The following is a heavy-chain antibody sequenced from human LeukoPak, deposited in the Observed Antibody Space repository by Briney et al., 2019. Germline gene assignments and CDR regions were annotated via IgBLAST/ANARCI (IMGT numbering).Heavy chain of an antibody. CDR1: GYTFTGYY. CDR2: INPNSGGT. J-gene: IGHJ3*02. Sequence: GASVTVSCKASGYTFTGYYMHWVRQAPEQGLEWMGWINPNSGGTNYAQKFQGRVTMTRDTSISTAYMELSRLRSDDTAVYYCARASGDPDAFDIWGQETMVTVSS. D-gene: IGHD7-27*01. CDR3: ARASGDPDAFDI. V-gene: IGHV1-2*02.